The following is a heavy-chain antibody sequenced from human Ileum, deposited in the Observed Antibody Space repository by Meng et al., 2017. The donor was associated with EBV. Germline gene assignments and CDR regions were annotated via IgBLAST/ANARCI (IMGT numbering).Heavy chain of an antibody. Sequence: QVQLVQSGAELKEPGASVKVSCKASGYTFNSYAIHWVRQAPGQRLEWMGWIHTDNGGTKYSQEFQDRVTITRDTSASTAYMEISSLRSEDTAVYYCVKKGTRLTTHGYHFDYWGQGTLVTVSS. CDR3: VKKGTRLTTHGYHFDY. D-gene: IGHD2-15*01. CDR1: GYTFNSYA. V-gene: IGHV1-3*04. CDR2: IHTDNGGT. J-gene: IGHJ4*02.